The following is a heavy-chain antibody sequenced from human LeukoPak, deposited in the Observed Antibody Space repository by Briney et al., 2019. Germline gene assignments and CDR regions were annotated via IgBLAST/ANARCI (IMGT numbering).Heavy chain of an antibody. CDR2: IHQDGSEN. V-gene: IGHV3-7*01. CDR3: ARDSYRALEY. CDR1: GYTFSSHW. J-gene: IGHJ4*02. D-gene: IGHD1-14*01. Sequence: GGSLRLSCAASGYTFSSHWMSWVRQAPGKGLEWVANIHQDGSENDYVDSVKGRFTISRDNAKNSLFLQMNSLRAEDTAVYYCARDSYRALEYWGQGTLVTVSS.